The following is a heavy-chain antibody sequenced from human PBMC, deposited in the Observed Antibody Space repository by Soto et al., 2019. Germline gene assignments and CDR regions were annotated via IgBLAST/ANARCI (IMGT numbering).Heavy chain of an antibody. V-gene: IGHV1-3*05. D-gene: IGHD3-3*01. J-gene: IGHJ6*01. CDR3: ARPHRPYYDFWSKPGYYYYGMDV. CDR1: GYTFTSYA. CDR2: INAGNGNT. Sequence: QVQLVQSGAEEKKPGASVKVSCKASGYTFTSYAMHWVRQAPGQRLEWMGWINAGNGNTKYSQKFQGRVTITRDTSASTAYMELSSLRSEDTAVYYCARPHRPYYDFWSKPGYYYYGMDVW.